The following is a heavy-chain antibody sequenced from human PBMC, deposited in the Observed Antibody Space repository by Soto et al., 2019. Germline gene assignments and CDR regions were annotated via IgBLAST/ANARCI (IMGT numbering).Heavy chain of an antibody. Sequence: QVQLVESGGGLVKPGGSLRLSCAASGFTFSDYYMSWIRQAPGKGLEWISYISGSSDYTNYADSVKGRFSISRDNAKNSVYLQVNSLRIEDTAVYYCARIPGITYYFDFWGQGILVIVSS. J-gene: IGHJ4*02. V-gene: IGHV3-11*06. CDR3: ARIPGITYYFDF. D-gene: IGHD1-1*01. CDR1: GFTFSDYY. CDR2: ISGSSDYT.